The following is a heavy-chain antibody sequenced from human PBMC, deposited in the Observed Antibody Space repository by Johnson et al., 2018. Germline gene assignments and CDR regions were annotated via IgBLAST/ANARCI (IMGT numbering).Heavy chain of an antibody. CDR2: INTDGSIT. Sequence: VQLVQSGGGLVQPGGSRRLSCVASGFTFNIYWMHWVRQVPGKGLVWVSRINTDGSITDYEDSVKGRFTTSRDNAKNTLYLELNSLRVEDTAVYYCVREGYSSGRAGIFDMWGQGTMVTVSS. CDR1: GFTFNIYW. D-gene: IGHD6-19*01. V-gene: IGHV3-74*01. CDR3: VREGYSSGRAGIFDM. J-gene: IGHJ3*02.